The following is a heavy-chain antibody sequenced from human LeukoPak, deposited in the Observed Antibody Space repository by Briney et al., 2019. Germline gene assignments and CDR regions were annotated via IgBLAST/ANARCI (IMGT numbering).Heavy chain of an antibody. V-gene: IGHV1-18*01. CDR1: GYTFTSYG. CDR2: ISAYNGNT. J-gene: IGHJ4*02. CDR3: ARDVLLNYYDSSGSGY. Sequence: ASVKVSCKASGYTFTSYGISWVRQAPGQGLEWMGWISAYNGNTNYAQKLQGRVTVTTDTSTSTAYMELRSLRSDDTAVYYCARDVLLNYYDSSGSGYWGQGTLVTVSS. D-gene: IGHD3-22*01.